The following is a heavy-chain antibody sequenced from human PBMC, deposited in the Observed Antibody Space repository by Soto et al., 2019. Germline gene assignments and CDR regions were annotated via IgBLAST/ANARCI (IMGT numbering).Heavy chain of an antibody. V-gene: IGHV3-9*01. CDR3: AKKAGGPRGAFDI. J-gene: IGHJ3*02. CDR2: ISWNSGSI. Sequence: EVQLVESGGGLVQPGRSLRLSCAASGFTFDDYAMHWVRQAPGKGLEWVSGISWNSGSIGYADSVKGRFTISRDNAKNSLYLQMNSLRAEDTALSYCAKKAGGPRGAFDIWGQGTMVTVSS. CDR1: GFTFDDYA. D-gene: IGHD2-15*01.